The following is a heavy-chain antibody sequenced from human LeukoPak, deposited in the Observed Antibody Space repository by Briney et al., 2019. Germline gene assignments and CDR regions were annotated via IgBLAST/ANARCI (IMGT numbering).Heavy chain of an antibody. CDR1: GNITTYW. J-gene: IGHJ4*02. CDR3: ARSNDYVFDY. CDR2: ICPGDYDA. D-gene: IGHD4-17*01. V-gene: IGHV5-51*01. Sequence: GEPLKISCKASGNITTYWIGSVRHMPGKGLEWIGVICPGDYDARYSPSSEGQVTISADKHTHTAYLQSSSLEASDTAMYYCARSNDYVFDYWGQGTLVTVSS.